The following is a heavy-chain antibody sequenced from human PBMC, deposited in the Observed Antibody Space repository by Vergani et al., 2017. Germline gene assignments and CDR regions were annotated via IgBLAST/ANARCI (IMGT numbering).Heavy chain of an antibody. D-gene: IGHD3-9*01. J-gene: IGHJ4*02. V-gene: IGHV1-46*03. CDR2: INPSGGHT. CDR3: ARGDYGILAGYRY. Sequence: QVQVVQSGAEVKKSGASVKVPCNTSGYTFSNYYMLWVRQAPGQGLEWMGIINPSGGHTNYAQKFQRRVTMTRDTSTSTVYRELSSLSSEDTAIYYCARGDYGILAGYRYWGQGTMVTVSA. CDR1: GYTFSNYY.